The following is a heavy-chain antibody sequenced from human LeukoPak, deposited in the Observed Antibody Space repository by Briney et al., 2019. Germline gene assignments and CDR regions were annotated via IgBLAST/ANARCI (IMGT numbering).Heavy chain of an antibody. CDR1: GGSISSGGYY. CDR2: IYHSGST. J-gene: IGHJ6*03. Sequence: SQTLSLTCTVSGGSISSGGYYWSWIWQPPGKGLEWIGYIYHSGSTSYNPSLKSRVTISVDRSKNQFSLKLSSVTAADTAVYYCARVGTYDFFDNYYYYYYMDVWGKGTTVTVSS. V-gene: IGHV4-30-2*01. CDR3: ARVGTYDFFDNYYYYYYMDV. D-gene: IGHD3-3*01.